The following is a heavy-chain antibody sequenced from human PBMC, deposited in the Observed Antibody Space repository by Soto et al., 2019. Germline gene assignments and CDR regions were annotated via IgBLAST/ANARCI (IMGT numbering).Heavy chain of an antibody. CDR2: ILYDGSDK. V-gene: IGHV3-30*18. Sequence: GGSLRLSCAASGFTFSSYGMHWVRQAPGKGLEWVAGILYDGSDKYYADSVKGRFTISRENSKNTLYLQMNSLRTEDSAVYYCAKAGGGFGDFVHHWGQGTPVTVSS. CDR3: AKAGGGFGDFVHH. J-gene: IGHJ4*02. CDR1: GFTFSSYG. D-gene: IGHD3-10*01.